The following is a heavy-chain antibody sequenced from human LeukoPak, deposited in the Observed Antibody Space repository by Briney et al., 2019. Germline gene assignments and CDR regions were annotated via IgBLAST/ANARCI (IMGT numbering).Heavy chain of an antibody. CDR1: GGTFSSYA. J-gene: IGHJ3*02. V-gene: IGHV1-69*05. Sequence: SVKVSCKASGGTFSSYAISWVRQAPGQGLEWMGGIIPIFGTANYAQKFQGRVTITTDEPTSTAYMELSSLRSEDTAVYYCARSGIVVVTEGAFDIWGQGTMVTVSS. CDR2: IIPIFGTA. CDR3: ARSGIVVVTEGAFDI. D-gene: IGHD3-22*01.